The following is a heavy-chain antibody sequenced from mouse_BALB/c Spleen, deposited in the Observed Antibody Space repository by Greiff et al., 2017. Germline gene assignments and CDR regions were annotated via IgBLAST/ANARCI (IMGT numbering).Heavy chain of an antibody. D-gene: IGHD2-10*02. V-gene: IGHV1-20*02. Sequence: EVQLQQSGPELVKPGASVKISCKASGYSFTGYFMNWVMQSHGKSLEWIGRINPYNGDTFYNQKFKGKATLTVDKSSSTAHMELRSLASEDSAVYYCARWGYGNHPWFAYWGQGTLVTVSA. CDR2: INPYNGDT. CDR3: ARWGYGNHPWFAY. CDR1: GYSFTGYF. J-gene: IGHJ3*01.